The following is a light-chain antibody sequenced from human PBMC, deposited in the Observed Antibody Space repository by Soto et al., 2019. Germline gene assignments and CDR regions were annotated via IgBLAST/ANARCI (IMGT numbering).Light chain of an antibody. CDR3: QHYTSYSEA. V-gene: IGKV1-5*03. CDR2: KAS. CDR1: QTISSW. Sequence: DIQMTQSPSTLSGSVGDRVTITCRASQTISSWLAWYQQKPGKAPKLLIYKASTLKSGVPSRFSGSGSGTEFNLTISSLQPDDFATYYCQHYTSYSEAFGQGTKVELK. J-gene: IGKJ1*01.